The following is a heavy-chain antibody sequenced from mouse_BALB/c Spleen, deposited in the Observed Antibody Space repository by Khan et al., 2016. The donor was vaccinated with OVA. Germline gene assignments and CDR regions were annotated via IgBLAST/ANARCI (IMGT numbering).Heavy chain of an antibody. D-gene: IGHD3-3*01. CDR3: TRWGFCRAWFAY. CDR2: IDPETGST. J-gene: IGHJ3*01. V-gene: IGHV1-15*01. Sequence: QVQLQESGAELVRPGASVTLSCKASGYTFIDYEIHWVKQTPVHGLEWIGAIDPETGSTAYNQKIKGKATLTADKSSSTAYMEFRSLTSQDFAVYYCTRWGFCRAWFAYWGQGTLVTVSA. CDR1: GYTFIDYE.